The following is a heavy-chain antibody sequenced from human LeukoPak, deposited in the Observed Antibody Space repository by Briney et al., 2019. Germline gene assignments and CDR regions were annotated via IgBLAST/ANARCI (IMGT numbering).Heavy chain of an antibody. D-gene: IGHD3-3*01. Sequence: GESLRLSCAASGFAFSSHAMSWVRQAPGKGLEWVSSISGSAEKTYYTDSVKGRLTISRDSSQKILNLQMSNLRVEDTAIYYCARGSTYDFWSGDAFDVWGQGALVTVSS. J-gene: IGHJ3*01. CDR3: ARGSTYDFWSGDAFDV. CDR1: GFAFSSHA. V-gene: IGHV3-23*01. CDR2: ISGSAEKT.